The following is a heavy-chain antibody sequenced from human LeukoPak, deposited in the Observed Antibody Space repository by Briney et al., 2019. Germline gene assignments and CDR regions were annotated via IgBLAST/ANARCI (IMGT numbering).Heavy chain of an antibody. V-gene: IGHV4-59*01. CDR1: GGSISRYY. J-gene: IGHJ4*02. CDR3: ARGPNSSGFEY. CDR2: IYYSGST. Sequence: SGTLSVTCIGSGGSISRYYWSWIGPPPGKGLEWIGYIYYSGSTYYNPSLKSRVTISVDTSQNQFSLKLSSVTAADTAVYYCARGPNSSGFEYWGQGTLVTVSS. D-gene: IGHD6-19*01.